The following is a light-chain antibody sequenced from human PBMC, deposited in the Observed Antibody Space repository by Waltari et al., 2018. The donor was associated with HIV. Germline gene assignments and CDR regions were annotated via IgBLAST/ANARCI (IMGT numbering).Light chain of an antibody. V-gene: IGKV1-33*01. J-gene: IGKJ3*01. Sequence: DLPMTQSPSSLSASGGDRVTITCQASQDISKYLSWHQQKPGKAPRLLISDASNLQTGVPSRFSGSGSGTDFTFTISSLQPEDIATSFCQQYDSLPFTFGPGTKVDIK. CDR2: DAS. CDR3: QQYDSLPFT. CDR1: QDISKY.